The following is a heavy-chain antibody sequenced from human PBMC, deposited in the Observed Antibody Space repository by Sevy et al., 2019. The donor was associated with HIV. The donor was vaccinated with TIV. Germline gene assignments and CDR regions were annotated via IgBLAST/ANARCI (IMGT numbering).Heavy chain of an antibody. Sequence: GGSLRLSCAASGFTFSSYSMNWVRQAPGKGLEWVSSISIGSTYIYYVDSVKGRLTISRDNAKNSLYLQMNSLRAEDTAVYYCASDRGVGTSSYGMDVWGQGTTVTVSS. CDR1: GFTFSSYS. D-gene: IGHD1-26*01. CDR3: ASDRGVGTSSYGMDV. CDR2: ISIGSTYI. J-gene: IGHJ6*02. V-gene: IGHV3-21*01.